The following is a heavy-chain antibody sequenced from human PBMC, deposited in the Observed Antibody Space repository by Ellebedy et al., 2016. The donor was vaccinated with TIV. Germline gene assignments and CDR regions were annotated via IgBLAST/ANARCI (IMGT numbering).Heavy chain of an antibody. V-gene: IGHV3-30-3*01. D-gene: IGHD2-15*01. CDR2: ISYDGSNK. CDR1: GFTFSSYA. J-gene: IGHJ2*01. CDR3: ARGYCSGGSCYGPSFWYFDL. Sequence: GESLKISCAASGFTFSSYAMHWVRQAPGKGLEWVAVISYDGSNKYYADSGKGRFTISRDNSKNTLYLQMNSLRAEDTAVYYCARGYCSGGSCYGPSFWYFDLWGRGTLVTVSS.